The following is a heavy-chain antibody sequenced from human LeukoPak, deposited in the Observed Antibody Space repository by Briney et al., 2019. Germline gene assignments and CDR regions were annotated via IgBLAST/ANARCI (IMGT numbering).Heavy chain of an antibody. Sequence: ASVKVSCKASGYTFTSHGISWVRQAPGQGLEWMGWISAYNGNTNYAQKLQGRVTMTTDTSTSTAYMELRSLRSDDTAVYYCARALYSSGWSGVYFDYWGQGTLVTVSS. CDR1: GYTFTSHG. CDR3: ARALYSSGWSGVYFDY. D-gene: IGHD6-19*01. J-gene: IGHJ4*02. V-gene: IGHV1-18*01. CDR2: ISAYNGNT.